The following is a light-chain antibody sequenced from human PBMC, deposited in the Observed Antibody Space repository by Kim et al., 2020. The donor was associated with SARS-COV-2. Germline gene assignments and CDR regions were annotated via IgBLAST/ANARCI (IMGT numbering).Light chain of an antibody. V-gene: IGKV3-20*01. Sequence: SPGERATLLCRASQSVISSYVAWYQQKPGQAPRLLIYGASSRATGIPDRFSGSGSGTDFTLTISRLEPEDFAVYYCQQYGSSPLTFGGGTKVDIK. CDR2: GAS. CDR1: QSVISSY. CDR3: QQYGSSPLT. J-gene: IGKJ4*01.